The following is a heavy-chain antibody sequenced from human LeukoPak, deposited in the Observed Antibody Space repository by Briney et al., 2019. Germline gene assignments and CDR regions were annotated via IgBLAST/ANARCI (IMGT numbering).Heavy chain of an antibody. D-gene: IGHD6-19*01. Sequence: SVKVSCKASGGTFSSYTISWVRQAPGQGLEWMGRIIPILGIANYAQKFQGRVTITADKSTSTAYMELSSLRSEDTAVCYCARDPSSGWYGYYYYYMDVWGKGTTVTVSS. J-gene: IGHJ6*03. V-gene: IGHV1-69*04. CDR1: GGTFSSYT. CDR3: ARDPSSGWYGYYYYYMDV. CDR2: IIPILGIA.